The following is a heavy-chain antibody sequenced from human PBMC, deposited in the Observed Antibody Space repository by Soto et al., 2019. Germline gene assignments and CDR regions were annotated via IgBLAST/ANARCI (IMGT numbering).Heavy chain of an antibody. Sequence: GGSLRLSCAASGFIFSSYGMHWVRQAPGKGLEWVAVISNDGSHKYYTDSVKGRFTISRDNSKNILYLQMNSLKVEDTAVYYCAKSSPVDCWGQGTLVTVSS. J-gene: IGHJ4*02. CDR1: GFIFSSYG. D-gene: IGHD2-15*01. CDR2: ISNDGSHK. V-gene: IGHV3-30*18. CDR3: AKSSPVDC.